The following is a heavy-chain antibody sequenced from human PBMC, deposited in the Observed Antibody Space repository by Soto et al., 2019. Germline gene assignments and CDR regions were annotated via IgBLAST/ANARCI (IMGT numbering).Heavy chain of an antibody. Sequence: ASVKVSCKASGYTFTSYGISWVRQAPGQGLEWMGWISAYNGNTNYAQKLQGRVTMTTDTSTSTAYMELRSLRSDDTAVYYCARDLHLKNHVPWLDPWGQGTLVTVSS. V-gene: IGHV1-18*01. D-gene: IGHD3-10*02. CDR3: ARDLHLKNHVPWLDP. CDR2: ISAYNGNT. CDR1: GYTFTSYG. J-gene: IGHJ5*02.